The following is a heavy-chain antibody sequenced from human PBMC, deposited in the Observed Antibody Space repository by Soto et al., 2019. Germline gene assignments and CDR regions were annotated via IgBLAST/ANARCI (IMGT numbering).Heavy chain of an antibody. D-gene: IGHD1-1*01. Sequence: PSETLSLTCTVPGGSIRSHYWGWIRQPPGKGLEWIGYIYYSGSINYSPSLKSRVSISVDTSKNQVSLKVHSVTAADTAVYYCARLVDRNWYPFFFDYWGQGTQVTVS. V-gene: IGHV4-59*11. CDR3: ARLVDRNWYPFFFDY. CDR2: IYYSGSI. J-gene: IGHJ4*02. CDR1: GGSIRSHY.